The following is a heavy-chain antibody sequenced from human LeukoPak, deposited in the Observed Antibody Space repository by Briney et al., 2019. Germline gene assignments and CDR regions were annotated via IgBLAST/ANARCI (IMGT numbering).Heavy chain of an antibody. J-gene: IGHJ3*02. Sequence: GGSLRLSCAASGFTFSSYWMSWVRQAPGKGLEWVANIKQDESEKYYVDSVKGRFTISRDNAKNSLYLQMNSLRAEDTAVYYCARDQKHSGYDEEDAFDIWGQGTMVTVSS. D-gene: IGHD5-12*01. V-gene: IGHV3-7*01. CDR2: IKQDESEK. CDR1: GFTFSSYW. CDR3: ARDQKHSGYDEEDAFDI.